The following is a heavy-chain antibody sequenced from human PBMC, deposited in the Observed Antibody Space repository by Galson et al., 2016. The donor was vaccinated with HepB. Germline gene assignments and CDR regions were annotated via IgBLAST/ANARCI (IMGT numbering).Heavy chain of an antibody. Sequence: SLRLSCAASGFTFSRYSAHWVRQAPGKGLEWVSVISQDGSNKFYADSVMGRFTISRDNSKTTLYLEMNSRRPEDTAVYYCAIGAYLWFHNKGEYYFDYWGQGTLVTVSS. J-gene: IGHJ4*02. CDR2: ISQDGSNK. CDR1: GFTFSRYS. D-gene: IGHD3-10*01. V-gene: IGHV3-30*04. CDR3: AIGAYLWFHNKGEYYFDY.